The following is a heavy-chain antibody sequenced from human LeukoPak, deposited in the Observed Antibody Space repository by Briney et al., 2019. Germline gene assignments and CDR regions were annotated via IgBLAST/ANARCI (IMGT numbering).Heavy chain of an antibody. J-gene: IGHJ4*02. V-gene: IGHV1-69*01. CDR2: IIPIFGTA. CDR1: GGTFSSYA. D-gene: IGHD5-12*01. Sequence: GSSVKVSCKASGGTFSSYAISWVRQAPGQGLEWMGGIIPIFGTANYAQKFQGRVTITADESTSTAYMGLSSLRSEDTAVYYCARAPEGATITEDYYFDYWGQGTLVTVSS. CDR3: ARAPEGATITEDYYFDY.